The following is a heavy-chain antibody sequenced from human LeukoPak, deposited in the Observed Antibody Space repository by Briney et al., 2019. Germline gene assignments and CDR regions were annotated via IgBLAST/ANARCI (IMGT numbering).Heavy chain of an antibody. CDR2: ISGSGGST. Sequence: GGSLRLSCAASGFTFSSYAMSWVRQAPGKGLEWVSAISGSGGSTYYADSVKGRFAISRDNAKNTLYLQMNSLRAEDTAVYYCARGLSGYSSSLGYWGQGTLVTVSS. V-gene: IGHV3-23*01. D-gene: IGHD6-6*01. CDR3: ARGLSGYSSSLGY. CDR1: GFTFSSYA. J-gene: IGHJ4*02.